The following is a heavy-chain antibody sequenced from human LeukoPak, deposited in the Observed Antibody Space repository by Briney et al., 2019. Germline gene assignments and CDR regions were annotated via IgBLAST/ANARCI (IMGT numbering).Heavy chain of an antibody. CDR2: FDPEDGET. CDR3: ATHIAVAAMHHDY. J-gene: IGHJ4*02. CDR1: GYTLTELS. D-gene: IGHD6-19*01. V-gene: IGHV1-24*01. Sequence: ASVKVSCKVSGYTLTELSMHWVRQAPGKGLEWMGGFDPEDGETIYAQKFQGGVTMTEDTSTDTAYMELSSLRSEDTAVYYCATHIAVAAMHHDYWGQGTLVTVSS.